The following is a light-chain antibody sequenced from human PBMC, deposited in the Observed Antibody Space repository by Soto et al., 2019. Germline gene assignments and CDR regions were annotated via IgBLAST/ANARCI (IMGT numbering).Light chain of an antibody. J-gene: IGKJ5*01. CDR2: DAS. CDR1: QSLTTN. V-gene: IGKV3-11*01. CDR3: QQRSSWPIT. Sequence: ELVMTQSPCTLSVSPGERAILSCRASQSLTTNLAWYQQKPGQAPRLLIHDASTRATGIPARFSGSGSGADFTLTISSLEPEDFAVYYCQQRSSWPITFGQGTRLEIK.